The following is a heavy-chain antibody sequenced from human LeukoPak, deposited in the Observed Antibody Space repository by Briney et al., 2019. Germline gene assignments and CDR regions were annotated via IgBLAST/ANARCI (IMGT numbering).Heavy chain of an antibody. Sequence: GGSLRLSCEASGFTFRHSWLSWIRQTPGKELEWVANIHPDSSDKFYVDSMEGRFTISRDNTKNSLYLQIDNARLDDTGLYYCTRLPRETAGDYWGQGVPVIVSS. J-gene: IGHJ4*02. CDR3: TRLPRETAGDY. CDR1: GFTFRHSW. CDR2: IHPDSSDK. V-gene: IGHV3-7*03. D-gene: IGHD1-14*01.